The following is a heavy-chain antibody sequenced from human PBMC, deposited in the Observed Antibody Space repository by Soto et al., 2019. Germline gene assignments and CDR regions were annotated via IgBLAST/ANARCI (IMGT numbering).Heavy chain of an antibody. CDR2: IYYSGST. Sequence: SETLSLTCTVSGGSISSGDYYWSWIRQPPGKGLEWIGYIYYSGSTSYNASLKSRTSISADPSNDQFSLKLHSLTAADTAVYFCGTMPIVVEPAPMDVWGPGTSVTVSS. CDR3: GTMPIVVEPAPMDV. J-gene: IGHJ6*02. V-gene: IGHV4-30-4*01. CDR1: GGSISSGDYY. D-gene: IGHD2-2*01.